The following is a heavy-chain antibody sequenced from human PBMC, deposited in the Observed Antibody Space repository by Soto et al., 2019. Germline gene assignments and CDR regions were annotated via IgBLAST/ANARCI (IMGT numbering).Heavy chain of an antibody. CDR2: IHYSGATP. V-gene: IGHV1-46*01. D-gene: IGHD6-6*01. CDR3: ARDHREYSSSSLDY. J-gene: IGHJ4*02. CDR1: GYTFTNYY. Sequence: ASVKVSCKXSGYTFTNYYMHWVRQAPGQGLEWMGVIHYSGATPTYAQKFQGRVTMARDTSTSTVYVELNSLRAEDTAVYYCARDHREYSSSSLDYWGQGTLVTVSS.